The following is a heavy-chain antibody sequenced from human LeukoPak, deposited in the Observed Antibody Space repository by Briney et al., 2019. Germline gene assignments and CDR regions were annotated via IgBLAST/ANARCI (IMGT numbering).Heavy chain of an antibody. D-gene: IGHD2-21*02. J-gene: IGHJ4*02. Sequence: PGGTLRLSCAASGFTFSSYGMSWVRQAPGKGLEWVSSISNTNAIFYADSVRGRFTISRDNARNSLYLQMFSLRVEDTAVYYCAREQTRGGDLDYWGQGARVTVSS. CDR1: GFTFSSYG. CDR2: ISNTNAI. V-gene: IGHV3-21*01. CDR3: AREQTRGGDLDY.